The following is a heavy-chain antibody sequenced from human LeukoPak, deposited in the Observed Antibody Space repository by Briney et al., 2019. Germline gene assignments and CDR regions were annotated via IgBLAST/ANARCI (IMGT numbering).Heavy chain of an antibody. D-gene: IGHD4-11*01. J-gene: IGHJ6*03. V-gene: IGHV3-23*01. CDR1: GFTFSSYA. Sequence: GGSLRLSCAASGFTFSSYAMSWVRQAPGKGLEWVSAISGSGGSTYYADSVKGRFTISRDNSKNTLYLQMNSLRAEDTAVYYCAKGYSNRYYYYYYMDVWGKGTTVTVSS. CDR2: ISGSGGST. CDR3: AKGYSNRYYYYYYMDV.